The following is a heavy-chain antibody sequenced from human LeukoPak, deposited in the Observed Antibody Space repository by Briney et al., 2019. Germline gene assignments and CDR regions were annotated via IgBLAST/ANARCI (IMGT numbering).Heavy chain of an antibody. J-gene: IGHJ4*02. Sequence: PSETLSLTCTVSGGSISSSSYYWGWIRQPPGKGLEWIGSIYYSGSTYYNPSLKSRVTISVDTSKNQFSLKLSSVTAADTAVYYCARVGMYYDSSGHPDGYWGQGTLVTVSS. V-gene: IGHV4-39*07. CDR1: GGSISSSSYY. D-gene: IGHD3-22*01. CDR2: IYYSGST. CDR3: ARVGMYYDSSGHPDGY.